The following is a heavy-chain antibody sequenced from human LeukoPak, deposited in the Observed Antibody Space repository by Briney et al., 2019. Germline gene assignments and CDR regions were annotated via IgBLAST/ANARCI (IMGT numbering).Heavy chain of an antibody. CDR2: LNTDGSST. CDR3: ARGYYDSNDSNRSNWFEP. V-gene: IGHV3-74*01. Sequence: QPGGSLRLSCAASGFTFSSHWMHWVRQAPGKGLVWVSRLNTDGSSTVYADSVKGRFTISRGNAKNTLYLQMNSLRAEDTAVYYCARGYYDSNDSNRSNWFEPWGQGTLVTVSS. CDR1: GFTFSSHW. D-gene: IGHD3-22*01. J-gene: IGHJ5*02.